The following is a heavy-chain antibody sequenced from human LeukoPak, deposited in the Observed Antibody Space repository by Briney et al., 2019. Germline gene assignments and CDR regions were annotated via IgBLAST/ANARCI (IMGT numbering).Heavy chain of an antibody. CDR3: VTGYYEPFDN. CDR1: GASLSSYY. J-gene: IGHJ5*02. Sequence: KTSETLSLTCNVSGASLSSYYWGWIRQSPGKGLEWLGYISDTGKTDYNPSLKSRGTLSLDMSKNQFSLRLTSVTAADTAVYYCVTGYYEPFDNSGQGTLVFVSS. V-gene: IGHV4-59*01. D-gene: IGHD3-3*01. CDR2: ISDTGKT.